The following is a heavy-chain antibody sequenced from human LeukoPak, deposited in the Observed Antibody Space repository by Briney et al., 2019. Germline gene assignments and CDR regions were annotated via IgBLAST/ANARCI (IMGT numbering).Heavy chain of an antibody. Sequence: PETLSLTCAVYGGSFSGYYWSWIRQPPGKGLEWIGYIYYSGSTNYNPSLKSRVTISVDTSKNQFSLKLSSVTAADTAVYYCARSYYDFWSGSGGYFDYWGQGTLVTVSS. V-gene: IGHV4-59*01. J-gene: IGHJ4*02. CDR3: ARSYYDFWSGSGGYFDY. D-gene: IGHD3-3*01. CDR1: GGSFSGYY. CDR2: IYYSGST.